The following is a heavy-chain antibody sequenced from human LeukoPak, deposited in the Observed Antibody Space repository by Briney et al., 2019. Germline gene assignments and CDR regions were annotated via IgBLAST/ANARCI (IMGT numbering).Heavy chain of an antibody. CDR2: IYPGDSDT. D-gene: IGHD6-19*01. Sequence: PGESLKISCKGSGYSFTSYWIGWVRQMPGKGLEWMGIIYPGDSDTRYSPSFQGQVTISADKSISTAYLQWSSLKASDTAMYYCARRVAGRQYSYYFDYWGQGTLVTVSS. CDR3: ARRVAGRQYSYYFDY. V-gene: IGHV5-51*01. J-gene: IGHJ4*02. CDR1: GYSFTSYW.